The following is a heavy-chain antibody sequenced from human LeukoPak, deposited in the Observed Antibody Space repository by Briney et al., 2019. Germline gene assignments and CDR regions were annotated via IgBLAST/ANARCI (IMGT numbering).Heavy chain of an antibody. CDR3: ARSLPYGTTWYGRSDF. CDR1: GFPFNAYW. Sequence: GGSLRLSCAASGFPFNAYWMSWVRQAPGKGLEWVANIRQDGDTKYYVDSVKGRFTISRDNAMNSLYLQMNNLRAEDTAIYYCARSLPYGTTWYGRSDFWGQGTLVTVSS. V-gene: IGHV3-7*03. J-gene: IGHJ4*02. D-gene: IGHD6-13*01. CDR2: IRQDGDTK.